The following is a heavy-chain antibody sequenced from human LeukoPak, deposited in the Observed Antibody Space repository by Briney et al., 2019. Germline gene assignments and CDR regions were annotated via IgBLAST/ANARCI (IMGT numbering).Heavy chain of an antibody. CDR2: ISFDGSNN. V-gene: IGHV3-30-3*01. CDR1: GFTFGIYI. J-gene: IGHJ4*02. D-gene: IGHD3-16*01. Sequence: QPGGSLRLSCAASGFTFGIYIMNWVRQAPGKGLEWVAGISFDGSNNYYADSVKGRFTISRDNSKNTLNLQMNSLRTEDTAMYYCTREEWGSIDYWGQGTLVTVSS. CDR3: TREEWGSIDY.